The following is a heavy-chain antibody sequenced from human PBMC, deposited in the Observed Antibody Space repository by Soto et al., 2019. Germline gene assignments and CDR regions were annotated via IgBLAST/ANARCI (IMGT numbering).Heavy chain of an antibody. V-gene: IGHV3-15*01. CDR3: TTDEITGTTWRDYYYYGMDV. Sequence: GGSLRLSCAASGFTFSNAWMSWVRQAPGKGLEWVGRIKSKTDGGTTDYAAPVKGRFTISRDDSKNTLYLQMNSLKTEDTAVYYCTTDEITGTTWRDYYYYGMDVWGQGTTVTVSS. CDR2: IKSKTDGGTT. D-gene: IGHD1-7*01. J-gene: IGHJ6*02. CDR1: GFTFSNAW.